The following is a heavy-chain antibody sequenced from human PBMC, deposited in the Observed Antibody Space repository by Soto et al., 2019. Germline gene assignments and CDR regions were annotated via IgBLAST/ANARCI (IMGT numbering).Heavy chain of an antibody. CDR2: ISSSGTSA. J-gene: IGHJ4*02. CDR1: GFTFSAVY. CDR3: ARDRGAVTGQYFDY. V-gene: IGHV3-11*05. Sequence: QVQLEESGGGLVKPGESLRLSCAASGFTFSAVYMSWIRQAPNKGLEYISYISSSGTSANYADSVKGRFTISRDNAKNSLSLQMNSLRAEDTAVYYCARDRGAVTGQYFDYWGQGALVTVSS. D-gene: IGHD6-19*01.